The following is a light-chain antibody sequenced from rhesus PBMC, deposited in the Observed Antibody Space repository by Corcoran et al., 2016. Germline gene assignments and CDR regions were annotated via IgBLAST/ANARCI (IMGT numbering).Light chain of an antibody. CDR3: QQSSSFPYS. Sequence: EIVLTQSPAFQSVTLKEKVTITCQASESIGSSLHWYQQKPDQSPKLLIKYAAQSLSGVPSRFSGSGSGTDFTLTINSLEAEDAATYYCQQSSSFPYSFGQGTKVEIK. J-gene: IGKJ2*01. CDR1: ESIGSS. V-gene: IGKV6-55*01. CDR2: YAA.